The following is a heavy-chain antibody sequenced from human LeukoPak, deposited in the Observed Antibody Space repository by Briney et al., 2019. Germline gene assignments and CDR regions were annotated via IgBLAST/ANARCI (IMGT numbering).Heavy chain of an antibody. J-gene: IGHJ5*02. V-gene: IGHV4-59*01. CDR2: IYYSGST. CDR3: ARELLATWEGSSWYSHWFDP. Sequence: TPSETLSLTCTVSGRSISSYYWSWIRQPPGKGLEWIGYIYYSGSTNYNPSLKSRVTISVDTSKNQFSLKLSSVTAADTAVYYCARELLATWEGSSWYSHWFDPWGQGTLVTVSS. D-gene: IGHD6-13*01. CDR1: GRSISSYY.